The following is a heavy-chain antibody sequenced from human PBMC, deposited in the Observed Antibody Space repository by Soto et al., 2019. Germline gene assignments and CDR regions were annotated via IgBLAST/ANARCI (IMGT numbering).Heavy chain of an antibody. D-gene: IGHD3-22*01. V-gene: IGHV3-23*01. CDR2: ISGSGGST. CDR3: AKDQKSYYYDSSGRGY. Sequence: PGGSLRLSCAASGFTFSSYAMSWVRQAPGKGLEWVSAISGSGGSTYYADSVKGRFTISRDNSKNTLYLQMNSLRAEDTAVYYCAKDQKSYYYDSSGRGYWGQGTLVTVSS. CDR1: GFTFSSYA. J-gene: IGHJ4*02.